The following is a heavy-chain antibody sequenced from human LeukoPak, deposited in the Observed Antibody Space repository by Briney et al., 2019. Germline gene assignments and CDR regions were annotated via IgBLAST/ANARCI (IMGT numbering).Heavy chain of an antibody. V-gene: IGHV4-34*01. CDR2: INHSGST. Sequence: ETLSLTCAVYGGSFSGYYWSWIRQPPGKGLEWIGEINHSGSTNYNPSLKSRVTISVDTPKNQFSLKLSSVTAADTAVYYCARVNYGGNSDFDYWGQGTLVTVSS. CDR1: GGSFSGYY. CDR3: ARVNYGGNSDFDY. J-gene: IGHJ4*02. D-gene: IGHD4-23*01.